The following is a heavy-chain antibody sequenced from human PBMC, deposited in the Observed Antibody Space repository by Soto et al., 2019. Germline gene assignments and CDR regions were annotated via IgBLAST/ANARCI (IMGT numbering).Heavy chain of an antibody. V-gene: IGHV3-30*18. Sequence: VHLVESGGGVVQPGRSLRLSCAASGFSFSTYGMHWVRQAPGKGLEWVAFISNDGSNKYYADSVKGRFTISRDNSKNTLYLQMNSLRAEDTAVYYCVKGFGNYWAFDYWGQGTLVTVSS. CDR1: GFSFSTYG. CDR3: VKGFGNYWAFDY. CDR2: ISNDGSNK. J-gene: IGHJ4*02. D-gene: IGHD1-26*01.